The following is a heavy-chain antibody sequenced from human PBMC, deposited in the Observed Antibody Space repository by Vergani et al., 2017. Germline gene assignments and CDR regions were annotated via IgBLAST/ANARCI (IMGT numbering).Heavy chain of an antibody. Sequence: QVQLVESGGGLVKPGGSLRLSCAASGFIFSDYYMSWIRQAPGKGLEWVSSISSSSSYIYYADSVKGRFTISRDNAKNSLYLQMNSLRAEDTAVYYCARYCSSTSCASPYYYYYGMDVWGQGTTVTVSS. J-gene: IGHJ6*02. D-gene: IGHD2-2*01. CDR3: ARYCSSTSCASPYYYYYGMDV. CDR2: ISSSSSYI. CDR1: GFIFSDYY. V-gene: IGHV3-11*06.